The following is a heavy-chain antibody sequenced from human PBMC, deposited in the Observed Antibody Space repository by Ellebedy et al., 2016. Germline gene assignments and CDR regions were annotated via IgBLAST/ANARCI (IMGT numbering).Heavy chain of an antibody. Sequence: ASVKVSXXASGYTFTGYYMHWVRQAPGQGLEWMGWINPNSGGTNYAQKFQGRVTMTRDTSISTAYMELSRLRSDDTAVYYCAREIEDYYGSGSYHWDYYYGMDVWGQGTLVTVSS. CDR2: INPNSGGT. CDR3: AREIEDYYGSGSYHWDYYYGMDV. D-gene: IGHD3-10*01. CDR1: GYTFTGYY. V-gene: IGHV1-2*02. J-gene: IGHJ6*02.